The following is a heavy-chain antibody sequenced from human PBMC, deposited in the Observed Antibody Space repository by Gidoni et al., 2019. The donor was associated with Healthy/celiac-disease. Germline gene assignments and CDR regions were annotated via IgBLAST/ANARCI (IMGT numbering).Heavy chain of an antibody. D-gene: IGHD5-18*01. V-gene: IGHV4-39*01. CDR3: ARRRGYSYGLGDFDY. J-gene: IGHJ4*02. CDR1: GGSISSSSYY. Sequence: QLQLQESVPGLVKPSETLSLTCPVSGGSISSSSYYWGWVRQPPGKGLGLLVSTYYSGSTYYNPSLKSRVTISVDTSKNQFSLKLSSVTAADTAVYYCARRRGYSYGLGDFDYWGQGTLVTVSS. CDR2: TYYSGST.